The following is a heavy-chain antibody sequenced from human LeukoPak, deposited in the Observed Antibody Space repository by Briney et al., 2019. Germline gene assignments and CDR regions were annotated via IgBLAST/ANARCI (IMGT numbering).Heavy chain of an antibody. Sequence: SETLSLTCTVSGGSISSYYWSWIRQPPGKGLEWIACISYSGSTKYNPSLKSRVTISVDTSKSQLSLKLSSVTAADTAVYYCAREPGFDSSGYLNCFDPWGQGTLVTISS. D-gene: IGHD3-22*01. CDR3: AREPGFDSSGYLNCFDP. CDR1: GGSISSYY. V-gene: IGHV4-59*01. J-gene: IGHJ5*02. CDR2: ISYSGST.